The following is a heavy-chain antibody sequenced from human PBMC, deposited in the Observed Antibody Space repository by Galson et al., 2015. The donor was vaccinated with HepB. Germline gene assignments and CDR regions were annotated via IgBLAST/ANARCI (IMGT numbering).Heavy chain of an antibody. CDR3: AKDFPGELSMDY. Sequence: SLRLSCAASGFTFSNYGMHWVRQAPGKGLEWVTFIRSDGSSKYYADSVKGRFTISRDNSKNTLYLQMNSLRAEDTAVYYCAKDFPGELSMDYWGQGILVTVSS. CDR1: GFTFSNYG. D-gene: IGHD3-16*02. V-gene: IGHV3-30*02. CDR2: IRSDGSSK. J-gene: IGHJ4*02.